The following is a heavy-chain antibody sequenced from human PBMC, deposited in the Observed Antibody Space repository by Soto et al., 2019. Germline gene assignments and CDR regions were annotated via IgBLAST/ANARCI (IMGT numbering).Heavy chain of an antibody. CDR1: GGSISSDDYY. CDR2: IHSSGSI. D-gene: IGHD3-22*01. CDR3: ARDLDGLHDDTSGPFPRPG. J-gene: IGHJ1*01. Sequence: TSETLSLTCTVSGGSISSDDYYWSWIRQAPGRGLEWIGYIHSSGSIYYNPSLKSRATMSIDTAGNQFSLKVSSVTVADTAVYYCARDLDGLHDDTSGPFPRPGWGQGTLVT. V-gene: IGHV4-30-4*01.